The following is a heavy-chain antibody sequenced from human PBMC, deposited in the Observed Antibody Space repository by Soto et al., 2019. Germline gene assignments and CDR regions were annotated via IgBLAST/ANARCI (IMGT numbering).Heavy chain of an antibody. CDR3: AREGTAVGGVDY. Sequence: QVQLQESGPGLVKPSETLSLTCSVSGGSINNYYWSWIRQPPGKGLEWIGYIYYSGSTNYSHSLKSRVTLSVDTSKNQFSRKLTSVTPADTAVYYCAREGTAVGGVDYWGQGSLVTVSS. J-gene: IGHJ4*02. V-gene: IGHV4-59*01. CDR1: GGSINNYY. CDR2: IYYSGST. D-gene: IGHD6-19*01.